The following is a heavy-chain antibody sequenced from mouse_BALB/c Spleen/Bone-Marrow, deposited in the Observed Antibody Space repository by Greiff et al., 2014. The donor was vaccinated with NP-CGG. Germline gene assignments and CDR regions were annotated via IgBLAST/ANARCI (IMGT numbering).Heavy chain of an antibody. CDR3: ARYYGSSYYAMDY. D-gene: IGHD1-1*01. J-gene: IGHJ4*01. V-gene: IGHV3-2*02. Sequence: ESGPGLVKPSQSLSLTCTVTGYSITSDYAWNWIRQFPGNKLEWMGYISYSGSNSYNPSLKSRISITRDTSKNQFFLQLNSVTTEDTATYYCARYYGSSYYAMDYWGQGTSVTVSS. CDR1: GYSITSDYA. CDR2: ISYSGSN.